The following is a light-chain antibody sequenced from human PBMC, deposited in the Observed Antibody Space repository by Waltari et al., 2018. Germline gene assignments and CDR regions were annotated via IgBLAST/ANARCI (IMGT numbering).Light chain of an antibody. CDR2: EVS. CDR1: SSDVGGYTY. J-gene: IGLJ2*01. V-gene: IGLV2-14*01. CDR3: SSYTSSSTLV. Sequence: QSALTQPASVSGSPGQSLTISCTGSSSDVGGYTYVSWYQQHPGQAPKLMIYEVSNRPSGVSNRFSGSKAGNTASLTISGLQAEDEADYYCSSYTSSSTLVFGGGTKLTVL.